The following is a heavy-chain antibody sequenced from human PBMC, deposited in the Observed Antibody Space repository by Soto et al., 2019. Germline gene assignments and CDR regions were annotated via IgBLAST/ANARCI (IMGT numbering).Heavy chain of an antibody. CDR2: ITSGGRSI. Sequence: PGGSLRLSCTASGFTFSDYEMNWVRQAPWKGLEWVSYITSGGRSIYYADSVKGRFIISRDNAENSLYLQMNSLRPEDTAVYYCVRRMASPDQWGQGTLVTVSS. D-gene: IGHD2-15*01. CDR3: VRRMASPDQ. CDR1: GFTFSDYE. V-gene: IGHV3-48*03. J-gene: IGHJ4*02.